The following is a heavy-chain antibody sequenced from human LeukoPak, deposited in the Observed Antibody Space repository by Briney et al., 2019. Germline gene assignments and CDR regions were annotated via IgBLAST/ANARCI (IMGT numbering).Heavy chain of an antibody. CDR3: AREGLVRGVIIRSGMDV. D-gene: IGHD3-10*01. CDR2: IYHSGST. J-gene: IGHJ6*02. V-gene: IGHV4-4*02. CDR1: GGSISSSNW. Sequence: SGTLSLTCAVSGGSISSSNWWSWVRQPPGKGLEWTGEIYHSGSTNYNPSLKSRVTISVDKSKNQFSLKLSSVTAADTAVYYCAREGLVRGVIIRSGMDVWGQGTTVTVSS.